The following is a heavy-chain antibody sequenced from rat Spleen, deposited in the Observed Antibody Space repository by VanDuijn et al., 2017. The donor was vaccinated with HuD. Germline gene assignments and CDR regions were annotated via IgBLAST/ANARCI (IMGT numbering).Heavy chain of an antibody. J-gene: IGHJ2*01. CDR3: ARGGFFRY. Sequence: QVQLRESGPGLVQPSQTLSLTCTVSGFSLTNNGVSWVRQPPGKGLEWIAAISSGGTTYYHSPLKSRLSITRDTSKSQVFLEMNSLRSEDTATYYCARGGFFRYWGQGVMVTVSS. D-gene: IGHD1-6*01. CDR1: GFSLTNNG. V-gene: IGHV2S12*01. CDR2: ISSGGTT.